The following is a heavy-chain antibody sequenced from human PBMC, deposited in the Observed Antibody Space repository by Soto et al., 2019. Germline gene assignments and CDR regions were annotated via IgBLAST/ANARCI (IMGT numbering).Heavy chain of an antibody. V-gene: IGHV3-64D*06. CDR2: ISTNGGST. J-gene: IGHJ4*02. CDR1: GFTFSDYA. Sequence: GGSLRLSCAASGFTFSDYAMHWVRQAPGKGLEYVSSISTNGGSTDYADTVKGRFTISRDNSKNTVYLQMSSLRVEDTAVYYCVKGEYYYDSSGYYPFDYWGQGTLVTVSS. D-gene: IGHD3-22*01. CDR3: VKGEYYYDSSGYYPFDY.